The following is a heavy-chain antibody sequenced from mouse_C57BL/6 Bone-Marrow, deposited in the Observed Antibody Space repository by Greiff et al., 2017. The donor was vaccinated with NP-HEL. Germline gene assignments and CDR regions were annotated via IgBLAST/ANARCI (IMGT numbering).Heavy chain of an antibody. CDR2: ISSGSSTI. V-gene: IGHV5-17*01. Sequence: EVMLVESGGGLVKPGGSLKLSCAASGFTFSDYGMHWVRQAPEKGLEWVAYISSGSSTIYYADTVKGRFTISRDNAKNTLFLQMTSLRSEDTAMYYCARPHYGSIPGYFDVCGTGTTVTVSS. CDR3: ARPHYGSIPGYFDV. CDR1: GFTFSDYG. J-gene: IGHJ1*03. D-gene: IGHD1-1*01.